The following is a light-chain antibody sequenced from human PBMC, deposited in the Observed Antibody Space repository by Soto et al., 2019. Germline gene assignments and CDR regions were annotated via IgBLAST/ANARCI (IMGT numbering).Light chain of an antibody. CDR2: EVT. CDR3: RSYSRTDTPFV. CDR1: STDVGGYNY. J-gene: IGLJ1*01. Sequence: QSVLAQPSSVSGSPGQSITISCTGTSTDVGGYNYVSWYQHHSGKAPKLLIYEVTNRPSGISDRFSGSKSVNTASLTISGLQAEDESDYYCRSYSRTDTPFVFGTGTKVTVL. V-gene: IGLV2-14*01.